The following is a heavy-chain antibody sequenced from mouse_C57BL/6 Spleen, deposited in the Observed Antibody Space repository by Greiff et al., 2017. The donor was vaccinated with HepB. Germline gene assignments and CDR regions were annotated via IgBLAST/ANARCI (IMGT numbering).Heavy chain of an antibody. V-gene: IGHV1-69*01. CDR1: GYTFTSYW. CDR3: ARAGNWYFEV. CDR2: IDPSDSYT. J-gene: IGHJ1*01. Sequence: QVQLQQPGAELVMPGASVKLSCKASGYTFTSYWMHWVKQRPGQGLEWIGEIDPSDSYTNYNQKFKGKSTLTVDKSSSTAYMQLSSLTSEDSAVYYCARAGNWYFEVWGPGTTVTVSS.